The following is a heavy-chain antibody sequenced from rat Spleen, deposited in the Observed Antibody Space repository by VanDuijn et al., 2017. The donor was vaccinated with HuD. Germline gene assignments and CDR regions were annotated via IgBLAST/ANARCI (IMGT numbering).Heavy chain of an antibody. V-gene: IGHV5-31*01. CDR3: TRGARYTGAALDY. Sequence: EVQLVESGGGLVQPGRSLKLSCAASGFTFSNYGLHWIRQAPGKGLEWVASITNTGGSTYYPDSVKGRFTISRDNAKSTLYLQMNSLRSEDTATYYCTRGARYTGAALDYWGQGVMVTVSS. J-gene: IGHJ2*01. D-gene: IGHD1-8*01. CDR1: GFTFSNYG. CDR2: ITNTGGST.